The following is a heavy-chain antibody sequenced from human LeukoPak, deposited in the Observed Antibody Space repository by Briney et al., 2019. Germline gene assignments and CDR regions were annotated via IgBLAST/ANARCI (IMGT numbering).Heavy chain of an antibody. V-gene: IGHV3-13*01. J-gene: IGHJ3*02. CDR3: ARMWGGAFDI. D-gene: IGHD3-10*01. CDR1: GFTFSSYD. Sequence: GGSLRLSCAVSGFTFSSYDMHWVRQATGKGLEWVSGIGTADNTYYPGSVKGRFTISRENAKNSLYLQMNSLRAGDTAVYYCARMWGGAFDIWGQGTMVTVSS. CDR2: IGTADNT.